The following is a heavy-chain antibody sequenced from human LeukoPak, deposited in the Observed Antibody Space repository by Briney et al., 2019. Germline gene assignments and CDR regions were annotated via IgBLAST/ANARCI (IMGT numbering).Heavy chain of an antibody. CDR2: ISSDGSSK. D-gene: IGHD2-15*01. V-gene: IGHV3-30*18. Sequence: GGSLRLSCAASGFMFSAYGMHWVRQAPGKGLEWVAVISSDGSSKNYADSVKGRFSMSRDNSKNTLYLQMNSLRIEDTAVYYRAKDGDCGGGGCFPNNLNYWGQGTLVTVSS. CDR1: GFMFSAYG. CDR3: AKDGDCGGGGCFPNNLNY. J-gene: IGHJ4*02.